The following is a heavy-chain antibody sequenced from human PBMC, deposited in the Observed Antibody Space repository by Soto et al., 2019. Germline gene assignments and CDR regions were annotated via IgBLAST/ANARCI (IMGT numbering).Heavy chain of an antibody. V-gene: IGHV1-69*02. D-gene: IGHD3-16*01. CDR2: IIPILGIA. Sequence: QVQLVQSGAEVKKPGSSVKVSCKASGGTFSSYTISWVRQAPGQGLEWVGRIIPILGIANYAQKFQGRVKLTTDKFTSTVYMEVGSLRSEDTAVYYCGRVGGGDTFDYWGQGTLVSVSS. J-gene: IGHJ4*02. CDR3: GRVGGGDTFDY. CDR1: GGTFSSYT.